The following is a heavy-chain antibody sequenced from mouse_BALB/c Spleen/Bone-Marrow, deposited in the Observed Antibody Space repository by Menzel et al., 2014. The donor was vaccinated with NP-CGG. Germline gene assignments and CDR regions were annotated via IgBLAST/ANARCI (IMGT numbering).Heavy chain of an antibody. V-gene: IGHV14-3*02. J-gene: IGHJ3*01. Sequence: EVQLQQSGAELVKPGASVKLSCTASGFNIKDTYMHWVKQRPEQGLEWIGKIDPANGNTKYDPKFQGKATITADTSTNTPYLQHSSLTSEDTAVYYYARFPFPYWGEGTLVTVSA. CDR1: GFNIKDTY. CDR3: ARFPFPY. CDR2: IDPANGNT.